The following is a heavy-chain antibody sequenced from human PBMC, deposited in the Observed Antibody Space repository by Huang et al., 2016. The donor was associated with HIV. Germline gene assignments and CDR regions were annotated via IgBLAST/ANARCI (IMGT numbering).Heavy chain of an antibody. CDR3: AKGSERSLTGPKYQYDFDY. Sequence: EVQLLESGGGLVQPGWSLRLSCSASIFTFSTSAISWVLQARGKGLEWCAGIMVRCSSTYYADSVKGLFTISRDNSRNTLYLQMKSLRVEDTAIYYLAKGSERSLTGPKYQYDFDYWGQGTLVTVSS. CDR2: IMVRCSST. CDR1: IFTFSTSA. V-gene: IGHV3-23*01. D-gene: IGHD3-3*01. J-gene: IGHJ4*02.